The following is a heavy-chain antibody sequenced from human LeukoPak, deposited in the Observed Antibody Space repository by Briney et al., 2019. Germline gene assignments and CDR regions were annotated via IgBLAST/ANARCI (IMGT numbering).Heavy chain of an antibody. CDR3: ARTFGESDY. J-gene: IGHJ4*02. Sequence: ASVKVSCKASGGTFSSYAISWVRQAPGQGLEWMGWINPNSGGTNYAQKFQGRVTMTRDTSISTAYMELSRLRSDDTAVYYCARTFGESDYWGQGTLVTVSS. CDR1: GGTFSSYA. CDR2: INPNSGGT. D-gene: IGHD3-10*01. V-gene: IGHV1-2*02.